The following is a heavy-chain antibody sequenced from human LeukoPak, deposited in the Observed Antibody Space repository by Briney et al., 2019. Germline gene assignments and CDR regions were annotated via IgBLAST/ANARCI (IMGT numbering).Heavy chain of an antibody. J-gene: IGHJ4*02. Sequence: QTGGSLRLSCAASGFTVSSSYMSWVRQAPGKGLEWVSVIYSGGNTYYADSVKGRFTFSRDNSQNTLFLQMNNLRAEDTAVYYCARRSNTHWGLVYWGQGTLVTVSS. CDR2: IYSGGNT. CDR1: GFTVSSSY. V-gene: IGHV3-53*01. CDR3: ARRSNTHWGLVY. D-gene: IGHD7-27*01.